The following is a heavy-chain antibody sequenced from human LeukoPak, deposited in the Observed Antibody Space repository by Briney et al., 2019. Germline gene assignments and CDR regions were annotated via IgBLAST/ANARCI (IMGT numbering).Heavy chain of an antibody. D-gene: IGHD3-9*01. CDR3: ARDPLSYDILTGYYNTHYYMDV. CDR1: GYTFSAHY. J-gene: IGHJ6*03. Sequence: GASVKVSCKASGYTFSAHYMHWVRQAPGQGLEWMGMINPNSGGTDYAQKFQGRVTVTSDTSITTAYMELSRLRSDDTAVYYCARDPLSYDILTGYYNTHYYMDVWGKGTTVTISS. CDR2: INPNSGGT. V-gene: IGHV1-2*02.